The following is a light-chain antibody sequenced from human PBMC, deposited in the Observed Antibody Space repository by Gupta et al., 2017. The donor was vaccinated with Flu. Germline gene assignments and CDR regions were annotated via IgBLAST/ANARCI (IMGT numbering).Light chain of an antibody. Sequence: SDVGGYNYVSWYQQHPGKAPKLMIYEVSNRPSGVSNRFSGSKSGNTASLTISGLQAEDEADYYCSSYTSSSTPWGVFGGGTKLTVL. J-gene: IGLJ3*02. CDR2: EVS. CDR3: SSYTSSSTPWGV. V-gene: IGLV2-14*01. CDR1: SDVGGYNY.